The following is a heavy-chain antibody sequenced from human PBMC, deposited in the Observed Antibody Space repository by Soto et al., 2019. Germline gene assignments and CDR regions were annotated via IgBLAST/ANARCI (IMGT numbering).Heavy chain of an antibody. CDR1: GFTFSSYG. Sequence: PGGSLRLSCAASGFTFSSYGMHWVRQAPGKGLEWVAVISYDGSNKYYADSVKGRFTISRDNSKNTLYLQMNSLRAEDTAVYYCAKDPYSSGLVIAFDIWGQGTMVTVSS. CDR2: ISYDGSNK. D-gene: IGHD6-19*01. CDR3: AKDPYSSGLVIAFDI. V-gene: IGHV3-30*18. J-gene: IGHJ3*02.